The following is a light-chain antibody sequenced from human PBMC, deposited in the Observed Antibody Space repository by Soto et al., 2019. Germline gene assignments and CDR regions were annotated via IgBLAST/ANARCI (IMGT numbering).Light chain of an antibody. CDR1: SNDIGAYNY. CDR2: EVS. Sequence: QSALTQPASVSGSHGQSITISCTGTSNDIGAYNYVSWYQQHPGKAPKLIIYEVSYRPSGVSNRFSASKSANTASLTISGLQAEDEADYYCNSFASSNSLIFGGGTKLTVL. V-gene: IGLV2-14*01. CDR3: NSFASSNSLI. J-gene: IGLJ2*01.